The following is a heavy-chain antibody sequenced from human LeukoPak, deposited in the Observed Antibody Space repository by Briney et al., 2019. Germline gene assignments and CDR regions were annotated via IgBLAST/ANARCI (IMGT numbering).Heavy chain of an antibody. CDR2: IRYDGSNK. Sequence: PGGSLRLSCAASGFTFSSYGMHWVRQAPGKGLEWVAFIRYDGSNKYYADSVKGRFTNSRDNSKNTLYLQMNSLRAEDTAVYYCAKDREMATIPYYFDYWGQGTLVTVSS. CDR1: GFTFSSYG. CDR3: AKDREMATIPYYFDY. D-gene: IGHD5-24*01. V-gene: IGHV3-30*02. J-gene: IGHJ4*02.